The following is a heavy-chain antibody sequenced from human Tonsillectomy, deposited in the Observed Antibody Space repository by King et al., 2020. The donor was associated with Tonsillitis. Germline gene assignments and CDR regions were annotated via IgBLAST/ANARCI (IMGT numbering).Heavy chain of an antibody. CDR2: ITSTTNSI. D-gene: IGHD3-3*01. V-gene: IGHV3-48*01. J-gene: IGHJ4*02. Sequence: VQLVESGGGLVQPGGSLRLSCAASGFTFSSYSMNWVRQAPGKGLEWISYITSTTNSIYYADSVRGRFTISSDNAKNSLYLQMNSLRAEDTAVYFCARGEQYFDFWSGYNYFDAWGQGTLVTVSS. CDR1: GFTFSSYS. CDR3: ARGEQYFDFWSGYNYFDA.